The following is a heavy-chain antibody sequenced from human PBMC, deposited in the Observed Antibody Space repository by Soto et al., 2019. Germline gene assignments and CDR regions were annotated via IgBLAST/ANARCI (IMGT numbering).Heavy chain of an antibody. V-gene: IGHV4-39*01. D-gene: IGHD3-10*01. CDR1: GGSITRRSSY. CDR2: FYDGNT. Sequence: PSETLSLTCIVSGGSITRRSSYWAWSRQPPGKGLEWVGTFYDGNTYHNPSLRSRITIAVDTSKNQFSLKLNSVAAADTAFYYCATTRGLAVGGSLDYWGQGMLVTVSS. CDR3: ATTRGLAVGGSLDY. J-gene: IGHJ4*02.